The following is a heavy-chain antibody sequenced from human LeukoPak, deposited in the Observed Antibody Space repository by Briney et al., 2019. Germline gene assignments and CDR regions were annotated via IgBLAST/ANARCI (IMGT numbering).Heavy chain of an antibody. Sequence: KPSETLSLTCTVSGGSISSSSYYWGWIRQPPGKGLEWIGSIYYSGSTYYNPSLESRVTISVDTSKNQFSLKLSSVTAADTAVYYCARLWSSRDAFDIWGQGTMVTVSS. CDR1: GGSISSSSYY. CDR2: IYYSGST. CDR3: ARLWSSRDAFDI. J-gene: IGHJ3*02. V-gene: IGHV4-39*01. D-gene: IGHD2-8*02.